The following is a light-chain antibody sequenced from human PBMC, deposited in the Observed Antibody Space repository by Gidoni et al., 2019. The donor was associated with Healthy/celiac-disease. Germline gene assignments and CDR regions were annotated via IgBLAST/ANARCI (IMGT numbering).Light chain of an antibody. CDR3: QQYDNLPFT. Sequence: DIEMTQSPSSLSASVGDRVCITCQASQAISNYLNWYQQKPGKAPKLLIYDASNLETGVPSRFSGSGSGTDFTFTISSLQPGDIATYYCQQYDNLPFTFGPGTKVDIK. CDR1: QAISNY. CDR2: DAS. J-gene: IGKJ3*01. V-gene: IGKV1-33*01.